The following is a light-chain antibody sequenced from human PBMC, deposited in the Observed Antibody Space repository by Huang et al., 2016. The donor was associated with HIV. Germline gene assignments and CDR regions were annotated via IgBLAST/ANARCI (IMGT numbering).Light chain of an antibody. CDR3: KQYDNLYT. CDR2: HAS. J-gene: IGKJ2*01. Sequence: DIQMTHSPSSLSASVGDRVTITCQASQAIGKYLNWHQQRPGTAPKFLFAHASSLETGVSSSVRGNGAGTNLNFIINSLQPEDTATYYCKQYDNLYTLGQGTKLEIK. CDR1: QAIGKY. V-gene: IGKV1-33*01.